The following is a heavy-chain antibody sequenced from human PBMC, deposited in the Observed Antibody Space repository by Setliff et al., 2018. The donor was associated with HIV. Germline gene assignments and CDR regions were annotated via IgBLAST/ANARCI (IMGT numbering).Heavy chain of an antibody. CDR2: ISTTSTYI. D-gene: IGHD1-7*01. CDR3: VKWNYPNS. Sequence: GGSLRLSCAASGFSLTSYTMRWVRQAPGKGLEWVSSISTTSTYIAYADSVKGRFTISRDNAKNSVYLQMNSLRAEDTAVYYCVKWNYPNSWGQGTLVTVSS. CDR1: GFSLTSYT. J-gene: IGHJ4*02. V-gene: IGHV3-21*06.